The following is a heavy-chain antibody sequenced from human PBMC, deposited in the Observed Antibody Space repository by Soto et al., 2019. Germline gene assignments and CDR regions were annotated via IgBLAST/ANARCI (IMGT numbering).Heavy chain of an antibody. J-gene: IGHJ3*02. CDR3: ASDPPPLYSNAFDI. Sequence: LRLSCAASGFTFSTYAMHWVRQAPGKGLEWVAVISFDGSSKYYADSVKGRFTISRDNSKNTLYLQMNSLRPEDTAVYYCASDPPPLYSNAFDIWGQGTMVTVSS. CDR1: GFTFSTYA. D-gene: IGHD4-4*01. V-gene: IGHV3-30-3*01. CDR2: ISFDGSSK.